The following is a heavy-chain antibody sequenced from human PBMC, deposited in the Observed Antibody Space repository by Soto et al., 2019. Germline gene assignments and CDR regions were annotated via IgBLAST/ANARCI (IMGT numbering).Heavy chain of an antibody. D-gene: IGHD5-12*01. J-gene: IGHJ6*02. V-gene: IGHV3-53*01. CDR1: GFTVSSNY. CDR3: ATRPSGGSYYYYGMDV. CDR2: IYSGGST. Sequence: GSLRLSCAASGFTVSSNYMSWFRQAPGKGLEWVSVIYSGGSTYYADSVKGRFTISRDNSKNTLYLQMNSLRAEDTAVYYCATRPSGGSYYYYGMDVWGQGTTVTVSS.